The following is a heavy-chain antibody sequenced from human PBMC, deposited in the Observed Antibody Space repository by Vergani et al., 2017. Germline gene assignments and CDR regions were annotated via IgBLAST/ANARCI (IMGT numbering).Heavy chain of an antibody. Sequence: EVQLVPSGAEVKKPGASLKISCKGSGYSFTSYWISWVRQMPGKGLEWMGIIYPGDSDTRYSPSFQGQVTISADKSISTAYLQWSSLKASDTAMYYCARRSRVIAAAGTPWLYWGQGTTVTVSS. CDR1: GYSFTSYW. CDR3: ARRSRVIAAAGTPWLY. CDR2: IYPGDSDT. J-gene: IGHJ6*02. V-gene: IGHV5-51*03. D-gene: IGHD6-13*01.